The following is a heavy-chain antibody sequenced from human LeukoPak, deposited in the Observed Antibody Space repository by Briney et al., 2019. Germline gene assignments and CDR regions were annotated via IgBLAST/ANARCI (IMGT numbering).Heavy chain of an antibody. V-gene: IGHV1-69*05. Sequence: GASVKVSCKAFGGTFSSYAISWVRQAPGQGLEWMGGIIPIFGTANYAQKFQGRVTITTDEFTSTAYMELSSLRSEDTAVYYCAGIAARRRYYYYYMDVWGKGTTVTVSS. CDR3: AGIAARRRYYYYYMDV. D-gene: IGHD6-6*01. CDR1: GGTFSSYA. J-gene: IGHJ6*03. CDR2: IIPIFGTA.